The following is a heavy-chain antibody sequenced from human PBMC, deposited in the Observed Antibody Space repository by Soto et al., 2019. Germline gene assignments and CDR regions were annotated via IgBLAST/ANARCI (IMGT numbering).Heavy chain of an antibody. D-gene: IGHD1-7*01. J-gene: IGHJ4*02. Sequence: QVQLVESGGGVVQPGRSLRLSCAVSGFTFSSYGMHWVRQAPGKGLEWVAVISYDGSNKYYADSVKGRFTISRDNSKNTLYLQMNSLRAEDTAVYYCAKRHRSWNYPDAEPESDYWGQGTLVTVSS. CDR2: ISYDGSNK. V-gene: IGHV3-30*18. CDR1: GFTFSSYG. CDR3: AKRHRSWNYPDAEPESDY.